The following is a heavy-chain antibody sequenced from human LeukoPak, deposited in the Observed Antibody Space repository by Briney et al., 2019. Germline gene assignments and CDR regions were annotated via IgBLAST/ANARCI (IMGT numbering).Heavy chain of an antibody. CDR1: GFPLTSNA. D-gene: IGHD3-10*01. Sequence: GGSLSFPCEAPGFPLTSNAMTWSGKVPGKGREWASAISGSGGSTYYADSVKGRFTISRDNSKNTLYLQMNSLRAEDTAVYYCAKDHESGANWFDPWGQGTLVTVSS. CDR2: ISGSGGST. J-gene: IGHJ5*02. CDR3: AKDHESGANWFDP. V-gene: IGHV3-23*01.